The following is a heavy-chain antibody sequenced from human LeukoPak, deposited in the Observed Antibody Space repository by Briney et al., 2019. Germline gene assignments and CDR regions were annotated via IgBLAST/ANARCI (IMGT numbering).Heavy chain of an antibody. J-gene: IGHJ4*02. CDR2: IYPADSDT. V-gene: IGHV5-51*01. CDR1: GYSFASYW. CDR3: ARQDGYSLYHFDH. Sequence: GESLKISCKGSGYSFASYWIAWVRQMPGKGLEWMGIIYPADSDTRYSPSFRGQVTISVDKSISTAYLQWSSLKASDTAMYYCARQDGYSLYHFDHWGQGTLVTVSS. D-gene: IGHD5-18*01.